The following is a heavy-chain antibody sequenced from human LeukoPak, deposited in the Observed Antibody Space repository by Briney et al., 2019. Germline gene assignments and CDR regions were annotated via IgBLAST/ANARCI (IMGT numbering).Heavy chain of an antibody. CDR1: GFTFSSYE. CDR2: ISSSGSTI. Sequence: GGSLRLSCAASGFTFSSYEMNWVRQAPGKGLKWVSYISSSGSTIYHADSVKGRFTITRDNAQNSLYLQMNSLRAEDTAVYYCARRLRRNSFDYWGQGSMVTDSP. D-gene: IGHD4-17*01. V-gene: IGHV3-48*03. J-gene: IGHJ4*02. CDR3: ARRLRRNSFDY.